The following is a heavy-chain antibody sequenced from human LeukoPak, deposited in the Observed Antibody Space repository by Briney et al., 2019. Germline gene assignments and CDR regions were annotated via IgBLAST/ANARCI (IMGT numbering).Heavy chain of an antibody. D-gene: IGHD3-10*01. Sequence: ASVKVSCKASGYTFTSYYMHWVRQAPGQGLEWMGIINPSGGSTSYAQKFQGRVTMTRNTSISTAYMGLSSLRSEDTAVYYCARVKVTMVRGVPRIYYFDYWGQGTLVTVSS. V-gene: IGHV1-46*01. CDR1: GYTFTSYY. CDR2: INPSGGST. J-gene: IGHJ4*02. CDR3: ARVKVTMVRGVPRIYYFDY.